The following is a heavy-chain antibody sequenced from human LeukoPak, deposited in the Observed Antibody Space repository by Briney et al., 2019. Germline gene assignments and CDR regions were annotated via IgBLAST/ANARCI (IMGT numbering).Heavy chain of an antibody. CDR2: ISGSGGST. V-gene: IGHV3-23*01. D-gene: IGHD4-11*01. Sequence: PGGSLRLSCAASGFTFSSYAMSWVRQAPGKGLEWVSAISGSGGSTYYADSVKGRFTISRDNSKNTLYLQMNSLRAEDTAVYYCAKDWGYSNRYYYYMDVWGKGTTVTVSS. CDR3: AKDWGYSNRYYYYMDV. J-gene: IGHJ6*03. CDR1: GFTFSSYA.